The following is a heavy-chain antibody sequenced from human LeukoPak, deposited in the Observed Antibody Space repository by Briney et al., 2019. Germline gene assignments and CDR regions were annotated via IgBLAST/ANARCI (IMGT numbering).Heavy chain of an antibody. CDR2: INHSGST. CDR1: GGSFSGYY. CDR3: ARPLIERIDSHYYMDV. Sequence: PSETLSLTCAVYGGSFSGYYWSWIRQPPGKGLEWIGEINHSGSTNYNPSLKSRVTISVDTSKNQFSLKLSSVTAADTAVYYCARPLIERIDSHYYMDVWGKGTTVTVSS. D-gene: IGHD3-9*01. V-gene: IGHV4-34*01. J-gene: IGHJ6*03.